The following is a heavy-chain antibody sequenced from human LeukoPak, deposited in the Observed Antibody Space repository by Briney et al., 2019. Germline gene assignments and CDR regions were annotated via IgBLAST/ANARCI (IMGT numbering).Heavy chain of an antibody. V-gene: IGHV3-33*01. Sequence: GGSLRLSCAASGFTFSSYGMHWVRQAPGKGLEWVAVIWYDGSSKYYADSVKGRFTISRDNSKNTLYLQMNSLRAEDTAVYYCAREGGSLALDYWGQGTLVTVSS. J-gene: IGHJ4*02. CDR2: IWYDGSSK. CDR1: GFTFSSYG. CDR3: AREGGSLALDY. D-gene: IGHD1-26*01.